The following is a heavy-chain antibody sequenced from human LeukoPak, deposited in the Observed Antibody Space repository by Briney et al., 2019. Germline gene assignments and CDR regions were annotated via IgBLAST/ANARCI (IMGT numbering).Heavy chain of an antibody. CDR1: GYSISSGYY. V-gene: IGHV4-38-2*02. Sequence: PSETLSLTCTVSGYSISSGYYWGWIRQPPGKGLEWIGSIYYSGSTYYNPSLKSRVTISVDTSKNQFSLKLSSVTAADTAVYYCARVGYSYGYPDYFDYWGQGTLVTVSS. D-gene: IGHD5-18*01. J-gene: IGHJ4*02. CDR3: ARVGYSYGYPDYFDY. CDR2: IYYSGST.